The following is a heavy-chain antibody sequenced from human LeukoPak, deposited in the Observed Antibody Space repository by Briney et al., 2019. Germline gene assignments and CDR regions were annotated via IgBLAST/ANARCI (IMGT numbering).Heavy chain of an antibody. V-gene: IGHV3-66*01. CDR3: ASDYGAATRNWFDP. J-gene: IGHJ5*02. CDR1: GFTVSHNY. D-gene: IGHD4-17*01. CDR2: IYSGGST. Sequence: GGSLRLSCAASGFTVSHNYMSWVRQAPGKGLEWISIIYSGGSTNYADSVKGRFTISRDHSKNTLYLQMNSLRVEDTAVYYCASDYGAATRNWFDPWGQGTLVPSR.